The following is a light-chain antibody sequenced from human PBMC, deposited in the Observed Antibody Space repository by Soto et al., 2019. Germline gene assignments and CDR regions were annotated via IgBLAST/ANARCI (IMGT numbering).Light chain of an antibody. CDR2: DAS. Sequence: EIVLTQSPATLSLSPGERATLSCRASQSVSSYLAWYQQKPGQAPRLLIYDASNRATGIPARFSGSGSGTDSTLPISSREPEDFAVYYCQRRSNWPPLTVGGGTKVEIK. CDR3: QRRSNWPPLT. CDR1: QSVSSY. J-gene: IGKJ4*01. V-gene: IGKV3-11*01.